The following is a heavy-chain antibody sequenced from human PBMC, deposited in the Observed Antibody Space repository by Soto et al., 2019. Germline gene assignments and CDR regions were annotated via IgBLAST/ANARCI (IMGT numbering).Heavy chain of an antibody. J-gene: IGHJ4*02. CDR1: GGTFSSYA. V-gene: IGHV1-69*13. D-gene: IGHD5-12*01. CDR2: IIPIFGTA. CDR3: ARDHGGYSGYDYVLFDY. Sequence: SVKVSCKASGGTFSSYAISWVRQALGQGLEWMGGIIPIFGTANYAQKFQGRVTITADESTSTAYMELSSLRSEDTAVHYCARDHGGYSGYDYVLFDYWGQGTLVTVSS.